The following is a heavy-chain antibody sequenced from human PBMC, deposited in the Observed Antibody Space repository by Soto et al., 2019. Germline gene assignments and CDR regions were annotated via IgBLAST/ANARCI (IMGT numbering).Heavy chain of an antibody. D-gene: IGHD3-22*01. CDR3: ARDLGTRDSSGYYYFDY. CDR1: GYTFTSYG. CDR2: ISAYNGNT. J-gene: IGHJ4*02. Sequence: ASVKVSCKASGYTFTSYGISWVRQAPGQGLEWMGWISAYNGNTNYAQKLQGRVTMTTDTSTSTAYMELRSLRSDDTAVYYCARDLGTRDSSGYYYFDYWGQGTLVTVSS. V-gene: IGHV1-18*01.